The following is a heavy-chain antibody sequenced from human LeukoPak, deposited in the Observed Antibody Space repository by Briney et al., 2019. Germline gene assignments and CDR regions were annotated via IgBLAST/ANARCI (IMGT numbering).Heavy chain of an antibody. CDR1: GFTFDDYA. CDR3: AKVQGVRNYGMDV. D-gene: IGHD3-10*01. CDR2: ISWNSGSI. Sequence: GRSLRLSCAASGFTFDDYAMHWVRQAPGKGLEWVSGISWNSGSIGYADSVKGRFTISRDNAKNSLYLQMNSLRAEDTAVYYCAKVQGVRNYGMDVWGQGTTVTVSS. V-gene: IGHV3-9*01. J-gene: IGHJ6*02.